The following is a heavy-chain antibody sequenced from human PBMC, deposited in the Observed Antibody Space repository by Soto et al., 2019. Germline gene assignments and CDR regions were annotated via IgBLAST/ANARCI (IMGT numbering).Heavy chain of an antibody. CDR1: SYTFTSYG. CDR3: AREMVRGVGSDY. V-gene: IGHV1-18*01. Sequence: QVQLVQYGAEVKKPGASVKVSCKASSYTFTSYGISWVRQARGQGLEWMGWISTYNGNTKYAQKLQGRVTMTTDTSTSTAYMELRSLRSDDTAVFYCAREMVRGVGSDYWGQGTLVTVSS. CDR2: ISTYNGNT. D-gene: IGHD3-10*01. J-gene: IGHJ4*02.